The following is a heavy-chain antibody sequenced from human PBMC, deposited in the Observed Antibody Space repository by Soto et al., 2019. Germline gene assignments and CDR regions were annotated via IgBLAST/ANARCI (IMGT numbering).Heavy chain of an antibody. J-gene: IGHJ6*02. D-gene: IGHD3-3*01. Sequence: VASVKVPCKASGGTLSRYAISWVRQAPGQGLEWMGGIIPIFGTANYAQKFQGRVTITADESTSTAYMELSSLRSEDTAVYYCARGGNDFWSGYPAPYYGMDVWGQGTTVTVSS. CDR1: GGTLSRYA. CDR3: ARGGNDFWSGYPAPYYGMDV. CDR2: IIPIFGTA. V-gene: IGHV1-69*13.